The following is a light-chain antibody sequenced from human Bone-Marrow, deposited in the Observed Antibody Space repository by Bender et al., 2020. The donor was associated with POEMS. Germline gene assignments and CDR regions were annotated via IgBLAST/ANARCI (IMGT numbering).Light chain of an antibody. V-gene: IGLV3-9*01. CDR3: QVWDSSTAL. Sequence: YELTQPRSVSVALGQTSRITCGGSRIESKNVHWYQQKPGQAPGLVIFRDTNRPSGIPGRFSGSPSGNTAPLTITRAQVGDEADYYCQVWDSSTALFGGGTTLTAL. CDR2: RDT. CDR1: RIESKN. J-gene: IGLJ3*02.